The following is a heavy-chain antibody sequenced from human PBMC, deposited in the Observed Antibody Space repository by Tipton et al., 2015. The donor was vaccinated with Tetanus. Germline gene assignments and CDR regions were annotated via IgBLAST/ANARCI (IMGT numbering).Heavy chain of an antibody. Sequence: GLVKPSEKLSLNCTVSGGSTRDFYWSWIRQPAGKRLEWIGRIYTSRITIYNPSLKSRVSMSMDTSRNQFSLELNSVTAADTAVYYCARVLRFSASGGWDDAFDLWGQGSLVTVSS. V-gene: IGHV4-4*07. J-gene: IGHJ3*01. CDR1: GGSTRDFY. CDR2: IYTSRIT. CDR3: ARVLRFSASGGWDDAFDL. D-gene: IGHD2-15*01.